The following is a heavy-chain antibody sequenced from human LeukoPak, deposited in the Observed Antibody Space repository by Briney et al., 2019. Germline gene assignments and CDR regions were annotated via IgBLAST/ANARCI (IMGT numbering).Heavy chain of an antibody. Sequence: ASVKVSCKASGYTLTAYYLHWVRQAPGQGLEWMGRINPNSGGTTYAQKFQGRVTMTRDTSIGTAYMELSSLRSEDTAVYYCAVRGYSGYDYYYYYMDVWGKGTTVTVSS. CDR3: AVRGYSGYDYYYYYMDV. CDR2: INPNSGGT. D-gene: IGHD5-12*01. CDR1: GYTLTAYY. J-gene: IGHJ6*03. V-gene: IGHV1-2*06.